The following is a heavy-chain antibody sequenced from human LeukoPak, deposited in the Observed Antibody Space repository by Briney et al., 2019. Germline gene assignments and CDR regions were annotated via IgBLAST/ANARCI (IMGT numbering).Heavy chain of an antibody. CDR1: GFTFDDYG. D-gene: IGHD5-18*01. CDR3: ARDRSYGRFDY. CDR2: ISSSSSYI. J-gene: IGHJ4*02. Sequence: GGSLRLSCAASGFTFDDYGMSWVRQAPGKGLEWVSSISSSSSYIYYADSVKGRFTISRDNAKNSLYLQMNSLRAEDTAVYYCARDRSYGRFDYWGQGTLVTVSS. V-gene: IGHV3-21*01.